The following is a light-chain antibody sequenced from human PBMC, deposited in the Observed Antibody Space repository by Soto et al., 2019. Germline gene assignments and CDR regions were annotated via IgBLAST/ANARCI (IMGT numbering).Light chain of an antibody. CDR3: QQFKNYPYT. V-gene: IGKV1D-13*01. CDR2: DVS. Sequence: AIQLTQYPSSLSASPGDRVTITCRASQDIRSALAWYRQNPGAAPKLLIYDVSTLESGVPSRFTGSGSGTEFTLTISSLQPEDFATFYCQQFKNYPYTFGQGTKVEIK. CDR1: QDIRSA. J-gene: IGKJ2*01.